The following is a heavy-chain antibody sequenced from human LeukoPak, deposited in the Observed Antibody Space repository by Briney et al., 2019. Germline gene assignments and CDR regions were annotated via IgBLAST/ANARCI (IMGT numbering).Heavy chain of an antibody. V-gene: IGHV3-23*01. CDR2: SGTDGDT. CDR3: ANKTPGNFPDDN. D-gene: IGHD3-9*01. CDR1: GFTFDRCA. Sequence: PGGSLRLSCAASGFTFDRCAMNWVRQAPGKGLEWVSASGTDGDTYYADSVKGRFTISRDNSKNTLYLQITSLRAEHTAIYYCANKTPGNFPDDNCGQGTLGTVSP. J-gene: IGHJ4*02.